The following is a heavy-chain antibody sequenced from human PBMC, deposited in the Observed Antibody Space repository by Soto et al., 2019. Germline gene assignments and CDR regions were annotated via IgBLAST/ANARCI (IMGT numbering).Heavy chain of an antibody. CDR3: ASGRTEYSYGYYYYYGMDV. D-gene: IGHD5-18*01. CDR2: IYYSGST. J-gene: IGHJ6*02. CDR1: GGSISSGDYY. Sequence: SETLSLTCTVSGGSISSGDYYWSWIRQPPGKGLEWIGYIYYSGSTYYNPSLKSRVTISVDTSKNQFSLKLSSVTAADTAVYYCASGRTEYSYGYYYYYGMDVWGQGTTVTVSS. V-gene: IGHV4-30-4*01.